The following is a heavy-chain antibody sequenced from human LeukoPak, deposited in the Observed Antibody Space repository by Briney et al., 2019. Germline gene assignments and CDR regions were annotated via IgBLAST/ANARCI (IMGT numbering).Heavy chain of an antibody. Sequence: KSSETLSLTCTVSGVSISSYYWSWIRQPPGKGLEWIGYIYYSGSTNYNPSLKSRVTISVDTSKNQFSLKLSSVTAADTAVYYCARGSSGYYKYNWFDPWGQGTLVTVSS. J-gene: IGHJ5*02. CDR1: GVSISSYY. V-gene: IGHV4-59*01. CDR2: IYYSGST. D-gene: IGHD3-22*01. CDR3: ARGSSGYYKYNWFDP.